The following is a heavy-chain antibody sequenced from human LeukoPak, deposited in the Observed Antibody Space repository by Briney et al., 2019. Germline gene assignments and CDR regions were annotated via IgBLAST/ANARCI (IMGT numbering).Heavy chain of an antibody. CDR3: ARDRGYGGYVFYWFDP. CDR2: ISYDGSNK. D-gene: IGHD4-17*01. J-gene: IGHJ5*02. Sequence: GGSLRLSCAASGFTFSSYAMHWVRQAPGKGLEWVAVISYDGSNKYYADSVKGRFTISRDNSKNTLYLQMNSLRAEDTAVYYCARDRGYGGYVFYWFDPWGQGTLVTVSS. CDR1: GFTFSSYA. V-gene: IGHV3-30-3*01.